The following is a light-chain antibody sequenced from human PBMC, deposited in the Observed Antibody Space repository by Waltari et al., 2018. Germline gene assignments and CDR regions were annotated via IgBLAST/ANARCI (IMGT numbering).Light chain of an antibody. CDR1: QTVSTY. CDR3: QQYNNWPPEYT. CDR2: GAS. J-gene: IGKJ2*01. V-gene: IGKV3-15*01. Sequence: IVLTQSPATLSLSPGERATLSCRASQTVSTYLAWFQQKPGQAPRLLIYGASTRATGITARFSGSGSGTEFTLTISSLQSEDFAVYYCQQYNNWPPEYTFGQGTKLEIQ.